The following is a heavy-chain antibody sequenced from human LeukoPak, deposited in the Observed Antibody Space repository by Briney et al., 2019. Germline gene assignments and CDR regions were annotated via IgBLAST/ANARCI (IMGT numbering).Heavy chain of an antibody. J-gene: IGHJ5*01. CDR1: GFSFSYYA. CDR3: VRGLDS. CDR2: IAGNGRST. Sequence: QPGGSLRLSCVGSGFSFSYYAMHWVRQAPGKGLEYVSTIAGNGRSTYEADSVRGRFTITRDNSKNTVDLQMGSLRAEDTAVYYCVRGLDSWGLGTLVTVSS. V-gene: IGHV3-64*02. D-gene: IGHD3-16*01.